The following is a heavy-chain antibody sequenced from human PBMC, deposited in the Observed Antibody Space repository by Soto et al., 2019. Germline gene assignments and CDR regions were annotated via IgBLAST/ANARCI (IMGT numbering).Heavy chain of an antibody. CDR3: TRAIGSGGVMGGIDY. CDR2: IIPIFDAP. V-gene: IGHV1-69*01. D-gene: IGHD3-16*01. Sequence: QVELVQSGAQVKKPGSAVKVSCKASGGTFNMYEMNWVRQAPGHGLEWMGGIIPIFDAPRYSEQFQGRVTITVDESTSTAYMELSSLRSDDTAIYYCTRAIGSGGVMGGIDYWGQGTLVTVSS. J-gene: IGHJ4*02. CDR1: GGTFNMYE.